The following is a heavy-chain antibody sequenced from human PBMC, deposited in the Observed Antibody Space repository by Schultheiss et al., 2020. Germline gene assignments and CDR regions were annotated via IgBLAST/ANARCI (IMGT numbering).Heavy chain of an antibody. CDR2: INHSGST. J-gene: IGHJ4*02. CDR3: ARLSGTYGRDCDY. D-gene: IGHD1-26*01. Sequence: SETLSLTCAVYGGSFSGYYWSWIRQPPGKGLEWIGEINHSGSTNYNPSLKSRVTISVDTSKNQFSLKLSSVTAADTAVYYCARLSGTYGRDCDYWGQGTPVTVSS. V-gene: IGHV4-34*01. CDR1: GGSFSGYY.